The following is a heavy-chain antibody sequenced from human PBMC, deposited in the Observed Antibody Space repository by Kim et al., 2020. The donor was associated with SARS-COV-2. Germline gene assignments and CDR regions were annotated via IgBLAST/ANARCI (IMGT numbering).Heavy chain of an antibody. CDR3: ARGLPYYYDSSGQPGGY. V-gene: IGHV4-34*01. J-gene: IGHJ4*02. D-gene: IGHD3-22*01. CDR2: INHSGST. CDR1: GGSFSGYY. Sequence: SETLSLTCAVYGGSFSGYYWSWIRQPPGKGLEWIGEINHSGSTNYNPSPKSRVTISVDTSKNQFSLKLSSVTAADTAVYYCARGLPYYYDSSGQPGGYWGQGTLVTVSS.